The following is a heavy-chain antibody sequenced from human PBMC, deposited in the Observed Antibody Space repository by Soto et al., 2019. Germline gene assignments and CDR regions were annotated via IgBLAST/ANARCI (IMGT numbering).Heavy chain of an antibody. J-gene: IGHJ6*03. CDR2: INHSGST. Sequence: QVQLQQWGAGLLKPSETLSLTCAVYGGSLSGYYWSWIRQPPGKGLEWIGEINHSGSTNYNPSLKSRVTISVDTSKNQFSLKLSSVTAADTAVYYCARSPRNRGDYYYYMDVWGKGTTVTVSS. CDR1: GGSLSGYY. CDR3: ARSPRNRGDYYYYMDV. V-gene: IGHV4-34*01.